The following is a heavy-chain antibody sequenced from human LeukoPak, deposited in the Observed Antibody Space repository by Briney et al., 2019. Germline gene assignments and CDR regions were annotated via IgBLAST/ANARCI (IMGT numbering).Heavy chain of an antibody. Sequence: SETLSLTCTVSGGSISSYYWSWIRQPPGKGLEWIGYIYYSGSTNYNPSLKSRVTISVDTSKNQFSLKLSSVTAADTAVYYCARDQSSSWYFDHWGQGTLVTVSS. J-gene: IGHJ4*02. D-gene: IGHD6-13*01. CDR2: IYYSGST. CDR1: GGSISSYY. V-gene: IGHV4-59*01. CDR3: ARDQSSSWYFDH.